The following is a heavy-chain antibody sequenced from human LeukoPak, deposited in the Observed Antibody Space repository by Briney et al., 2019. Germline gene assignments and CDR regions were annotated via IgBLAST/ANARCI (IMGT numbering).Heavy chain of an antibody. V-gene: IGHV3-21*01. CDR3: ARDFLAEGYHGMDV. CDR1: GFTFSSYT. Sequence: PGGSLRLSCAASGFTFSSYTMNWVRQASGKGLEWVSSISSTSSYIYYADSMKGRFTISRDNAKNSLYLQMNSLRAEDTAVYYCARDFLAEGYHGMDVWGQGTMVTVSS. CDR2: ISSTSSYI. J-gene: IGHJ6*02.